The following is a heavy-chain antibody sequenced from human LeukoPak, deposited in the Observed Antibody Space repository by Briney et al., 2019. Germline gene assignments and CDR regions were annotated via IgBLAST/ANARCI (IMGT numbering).Heavy chain of an antibody. CDR3: AREKTGYCSGGSCSNWFDP. CDR1: GGSNSSSNW. CDR2: IYYSGST. V-gene: IGHV4-4*02. D-gene: IGHD2-15*01. Sequence: SETLSLTCAVSGGSNSSSNWWSWVRQPPGKGLEWIGYIYYSGSTNYNPSLKSRVTISVDTSKNQFSLKLSSVTAADTAVYYCAREKTGYCSGGSCSNWFDPWGQGTLVTVSS. J-gene: IGHJ5*02.